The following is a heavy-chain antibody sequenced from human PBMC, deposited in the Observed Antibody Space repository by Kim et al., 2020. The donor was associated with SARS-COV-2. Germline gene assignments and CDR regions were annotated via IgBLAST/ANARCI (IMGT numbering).Heavy chain of an antibody. CDR2: IFRGGNS. D-gene: IGHD3-10*01. CDR3: ARDLGGRDGYSSGPFDY. Sequence: GGSLRLSCAASGFLVSDNYMNWVRQAPGKGLEWVSFIFRGGNSYYADSVMGRFTISRDTSKNMVYLQMNNLRAEDTAVYYCARDLGGRDGYSSGPFDYWGQGTLVTVSS. CDR1: GFLVSDNY. J-gene: IGHJ4*02. V-gene: IGHV3-53*01.